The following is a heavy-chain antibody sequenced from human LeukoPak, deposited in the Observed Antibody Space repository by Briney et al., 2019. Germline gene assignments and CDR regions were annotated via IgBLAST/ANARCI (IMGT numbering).Heavy chain of an antibody. CDR2: INPNSGGT. D-gene: IGHD2-21*01. V-gene: IGHV1-2*02. Sequence: ASVKVSCKASGYTFTSYGISWVRQAPGQGLEWMGWINPNSGGTNYAQKFQGRVTMTRDTSISTAYMELSRLTSDDTAVYYCARKLEGGDCFGYWGQGTLVTVSS. CDR1: GYTFTSYG. J-gene: IGHJ4*02. CDR3: ARKLEGGDCFGY.